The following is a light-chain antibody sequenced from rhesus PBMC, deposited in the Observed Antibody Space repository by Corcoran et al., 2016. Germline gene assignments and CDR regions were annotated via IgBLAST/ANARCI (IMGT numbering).Light chain of an antibody. Sequence: QAALTQPRSVSGSPGQSVTISCTGTSSDIGGYNYVAWYQQHSGTAPKLMIYEVNKRPSGVSDRFSGSKSDYTASLTISGLQAEDEADYYCCSDAGSYTYIFGAGTRPTVL. CDR3: CSDAGSYTYI. J-gene: IGLJ1*01. V-gene: IGLV2-32*01. CDR1: SSDIGGYNY. CDR2: EVN.